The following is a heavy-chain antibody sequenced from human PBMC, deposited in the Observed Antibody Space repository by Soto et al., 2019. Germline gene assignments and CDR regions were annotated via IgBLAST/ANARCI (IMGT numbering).Heavy chain of an antibody. CDR2: FDPEDGET. V-gene: IGHV1-24*01. D-gene: IGHD6-19*01. Sequence: ASVKVSCKVSGYTLTELSMHWVRQAPGKGLEWMGGFDPEDGETIYAQKFQGRVTMTEDTSTDTAYMDLSSLRSEDTAVYYFATDYGYSSGWSAFDIWGQGTMVTVS. J-gene: IGHJ3*02. CDR1: GYTLTELS. CDR3: ATDYGYSSGWSAFDI.